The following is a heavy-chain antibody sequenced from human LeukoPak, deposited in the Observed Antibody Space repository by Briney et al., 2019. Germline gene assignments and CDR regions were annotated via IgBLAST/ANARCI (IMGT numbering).Heavy chain of an antibody. J-gene: IGHJ1*01. V-gene: IGHV3-30*02. CDR2: IRYDGSNK. CDR1: GFTFSSYG. Sequence: GGSLRLSCAASGFTFSSYGMHWVRQAPGKGLEWVAFIRYDGSNKYYADSVKGRFTISRDNSKNTLYLQMNSLRAEDTAVYYCAKTCSSTSCHNGYFRHWGQGTLVTVSS. D-gene: IGHD2-2*01. CDR3: AKTCSSTSCHNGYFRH.